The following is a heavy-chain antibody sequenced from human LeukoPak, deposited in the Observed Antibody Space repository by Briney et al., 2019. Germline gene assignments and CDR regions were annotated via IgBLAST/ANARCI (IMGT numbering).Heavy chain of an antibody. CDR2: ISNNGRNK. Sequence: GGSLRLSCAASGFTFSSYAIHWVRQAPGKGLEWVAFISNNGRNKDYADSVKGRFTISRDNSKNTLYLQVNSLRPEDTAVYYCTRDLSGHYSIDHWGQGTLVTVSS. D-gene: IGHD3-22*01. CDR3: TRDLSGHYSIDH. V-gene: IGHV3-30*04. CDR1: GFTFSSYA. J-gene: IGHJ4*02.